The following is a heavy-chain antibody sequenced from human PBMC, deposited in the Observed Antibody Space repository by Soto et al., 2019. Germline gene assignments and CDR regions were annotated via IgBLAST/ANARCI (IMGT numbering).Heavy chain of an antibody. CDR2: INPSGDSR. Sequence: GASVKVSCKASGFSFSDYFMHWVRQAPGQGLEWMGIINPSGDSRNYAQKFQGRVTITRDTSTSTVYMDLSSLRYEDTAVYYCARYSTPNYYYGMDVWGQGTTVTVSS. CDR3: ARYSTPNYYYGMDV. J-gene: IGHJ6*02. CDR1: GFSFSDYF. D-gene: IGHD2-15*01. V-gene: IGHV1-46*01.